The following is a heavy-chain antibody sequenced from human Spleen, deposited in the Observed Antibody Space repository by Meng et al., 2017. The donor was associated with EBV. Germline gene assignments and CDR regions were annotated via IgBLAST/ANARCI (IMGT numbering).Heavy chain of an antibody. V-gene: IGHV4-34*01. J-gene: IGHJ4*02. D-gene: IGHD5/OR15-5a*01. CDR3: ARPFPSIVSPRLDPFGD. Sequence: QVQLQQWGAGLLKPSXTLSLTCAXYGGSFSGFYWSWIRQPPGEGLEWIGKISHSGSTNYNPSLKSRVTISIDTSKNQFSLKLSSVTAADTAVYYCARPFPSIVSPRLDPFGDWGQGTLVTVSS. CDR1: GGSFSGFY. CDR2: ISHSGST.